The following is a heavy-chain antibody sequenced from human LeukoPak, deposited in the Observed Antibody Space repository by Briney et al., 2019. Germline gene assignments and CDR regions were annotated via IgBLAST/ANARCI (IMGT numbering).Heavy chain of an antibody. CDR3: ARHSDVPLDL. Sequence: RGESLKISCKASGYNFTNHWVAWVRPRPGEGLEWMGIIWPDDSDTRYSPSFQGLVTISVDKSIGTAHLQWRSLKASDTALYFCARHSDVPLDLWGQGTLVIVSS. V-gene: IGHV5-51*01. D-gene: IGHD6-6*01. CDR2: IWPDDSDT. J-gene: IGHJ5*02. CDR1: GYNFTNHW.